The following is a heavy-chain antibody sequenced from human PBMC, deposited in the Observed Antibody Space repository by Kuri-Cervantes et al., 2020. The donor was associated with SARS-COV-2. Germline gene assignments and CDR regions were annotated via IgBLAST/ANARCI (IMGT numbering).Heavy chain of an antibody. D-gene: IGHD3-22*01. J-gene: IGHJ4*02. CDR1: GGSISSCY. V-gene: IGHV4-4*07. Sequence: GSLRLSCTVSGGSISSCYWSWIRQPAGKGLEWIGRIYTSWSTNYSPSLKSRVTMSVDTSKNQFSLKLSSVTAADTAVYYCARYYYDSSGYSKYYFDYWGQGTLVTVSS. CDR3: ARYYYDSSGYSKYYFDY. CDR2: IYTSWST.